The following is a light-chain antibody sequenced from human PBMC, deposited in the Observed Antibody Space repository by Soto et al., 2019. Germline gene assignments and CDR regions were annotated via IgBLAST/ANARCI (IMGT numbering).Light chain of an antibody. CDR2: EGS. CDR3: CSYAGTFYV. Sequence: QSALTQPASVSGSPGQSITISCTGTSSDVGSYNLVSWYQQHPGKAPKLMIYEGSKRPSGVSNRFSGSKSGNTASLTISGLQAEDEADYHCCSYAGTFYVFGTGTKVTVL. V-gene: IGLV2-23*01. CDR1: SSDVGSYNL. J-gene: IGLJ1*01.